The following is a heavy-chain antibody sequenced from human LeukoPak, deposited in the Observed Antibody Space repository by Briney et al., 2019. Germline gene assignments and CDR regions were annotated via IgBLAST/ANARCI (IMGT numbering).Heavy chain of an antibody. Sequence: SETLSLTCTVSGGSISSYYWSWIRQPAGKGLEWIGRIYTSGSTNYNPSLKSRVTMSVDTSKNQFSLELSSVTAADTAVYYCARAVTTEDYYYYYMDVWGKGTTVTVSS. CDR3: ARAVTTEDYYYYYMDV. V-gene: IGHV4-4*07. CDR2: IYTSGST. J-gene: IGHJ6*03. D-gene: IGHD4-17*01. CDR1: GGSISSYY.